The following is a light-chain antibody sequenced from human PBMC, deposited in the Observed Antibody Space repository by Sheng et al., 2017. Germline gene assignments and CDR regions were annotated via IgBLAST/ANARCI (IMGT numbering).Light chain of an antibody. CDR3: QQYNHWPPIT. Sequence: EVVMTQSPGTLSVSPGERATLSCRASQSIGINLAWYQQKPGQAPRLLIYRAIRHGHWFPSQVHWQWVWDRLRLSPSATCQSEDVATYYCQQYNHWPPITFGGGTKVEIK. CDR1: QSIGIN. CDR2: RAI. J-gene: IGKJ4*01. V-gene: IGKV3-15*01.